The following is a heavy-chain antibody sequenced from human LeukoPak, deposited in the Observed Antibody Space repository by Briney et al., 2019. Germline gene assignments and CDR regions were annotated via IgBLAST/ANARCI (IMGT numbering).Heavy chain of an antibody. CDR2: INHSGST. J-gene: IGHJ6*03. Sequence: SETLSLTCAVYGGSFSGYYWSWIRQPPGKGLEWIGEINHSGSTNYNPSLKSRVTISVDTSKNQFSLKLSSVTAADTAVYYCARRRYYYYMDVWGKGTTVTISS. CDR1: GGSFSGYY. V-gene: IGHV4-34*01. CDR3: ARRRYYYYMDV.